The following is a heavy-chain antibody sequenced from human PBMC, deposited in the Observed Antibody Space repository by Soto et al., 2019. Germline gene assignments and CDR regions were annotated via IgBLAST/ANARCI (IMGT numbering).Heavy chain of an antibody. Sequence: EVQLLESGVGLVQPGGSLRLSCAASGFTFSSYAMRWVRQAPGKGLEWVSAISGSGGSTYYADSVKGRFTISRDNSKNTLYLQMNSLRAEDTAVYYCAIRGSGSYYDYWGQGTLVTVSS. J-gene: IGHJ4*02. D-gene: IGHD1-26*01. CDR1: GFTFSSYA. CDR3: AIRGSGSYYDY. V-gene: IGHV3-23*01. CDR2: ISGSGGST.